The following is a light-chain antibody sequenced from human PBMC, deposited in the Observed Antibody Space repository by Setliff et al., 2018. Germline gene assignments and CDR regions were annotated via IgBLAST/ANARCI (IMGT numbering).Light chain of an antibody. Sequence: QSALAQPASVSGSPGQSITISCTGASSDVGGYNFVSWYQQHPGKVPKLIIFDVTTRPSGVSDRFSGSKSGNTASLTISGLQAEGEADYYCSSYTSSSIFYVFGTGTKVTVL. J-gene: IGLJ1*01. CDR2: DVT. CDR1: SSDVGGYNF. V-gene: IGLV2-14*03. CDR3: SSYTSSSIFYV.